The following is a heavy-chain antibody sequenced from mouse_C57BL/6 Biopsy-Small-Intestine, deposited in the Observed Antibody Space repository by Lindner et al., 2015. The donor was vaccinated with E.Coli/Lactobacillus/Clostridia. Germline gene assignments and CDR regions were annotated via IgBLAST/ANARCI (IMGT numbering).Heavy chain of an antibody. CDR1: GYTFTSYG. Sequence: VQLQESGAELARPGASVKLSCKASGYTFTSYGISWVEQRTGQGLEWIGEIYPRSGNTYYNEKFKGKATLTADKSPSTAYMELRSLTSEDSAVYFCTITTVVASFDYWGQGTTLTVSS. D-gene: IGHD1-1*01. J-gene: IGHJ2*01. CDR2: IYPRSGNT. CDR3: TITTVVASFDY. V-gene: IGHV1-81*01.